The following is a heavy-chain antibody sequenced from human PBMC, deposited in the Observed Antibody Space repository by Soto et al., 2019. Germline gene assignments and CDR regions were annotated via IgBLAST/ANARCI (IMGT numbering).Heavy chain of an antibody. J-gene: IGHJ6*02. D-gene: IGHD3-10*01. CDR3: ARQHRLLWFGELFYYCYGMDV. V-gene: IGHV4-39*01. Sequence: SETLSLTCTVSGGSISSSSYYWGWIRQPPGKGLEWIGSIYYSGSTYYNPSLKSRVTISVDTSKNQFSLKLSSVTAADTAVYYCARQHRLLWFGELFYYCYGMDVWGQGTTVTVSS. CDR2: IYYSGST. CDR1: GGSISSSSYY.